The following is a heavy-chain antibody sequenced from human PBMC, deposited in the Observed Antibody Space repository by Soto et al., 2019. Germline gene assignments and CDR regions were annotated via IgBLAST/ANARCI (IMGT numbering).Heavy chain of an antibody. CDR3: AKGSRIGSGYNYGPLDY. CDR2: ISYDGSNK. J-gene: IGHJ4*02. D-gene: IGHD1-1*01. CDR1: GFTFSSYG. V-gene: IGHV3-30*18. Sequence: QVQLVESGGGVVQPGRSLRLSCAASGFTFSSYGMHWVRQAPGKGLEWVAVISYDGSNKYYADSVKGRFTISRDNSKNTLYLQMNSLRAEDTAVYYCAKGSRIGSGYNYGPLDYWGQGTLVTVSS.